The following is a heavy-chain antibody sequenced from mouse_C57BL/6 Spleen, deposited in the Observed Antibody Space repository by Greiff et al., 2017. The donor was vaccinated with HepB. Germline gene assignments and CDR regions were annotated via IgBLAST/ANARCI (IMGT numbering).Heavy chain of an antibody. Sequence: EVQLVGSGGGLVQPGGSLSLSCAASGFTFTDYYMSWVRQPPGKALEWLGFIRNKANGYTTEYSASVKGRFTISRDNSQSILYLQMNALRAEDSATYYCASSRRYYFDYWGQGTTLTVSS. CDR2: IRNKANGYTT. CDR3: ASSRRYYFDY. V-gene: IGHV7-3*01. CDR1: GFTFTDYY. J-gene: IGHJ2*01.